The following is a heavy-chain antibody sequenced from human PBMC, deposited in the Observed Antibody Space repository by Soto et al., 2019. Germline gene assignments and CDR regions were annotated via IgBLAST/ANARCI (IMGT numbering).Heavy chain of an antibody. D-gene: IGHD2-15*01. V-gene: IGHV3-33*01. CDR1: GFPLRSYG. CDR2: IWNVGSHA. Sequence: QVQLVESGGGVVQPGGSLRLSCEGSGFPLRSYGIQWVRQAPGKGLAWLGLIWNVGSHAYYADSVKGRFTISRDNSKNTVFLQVSNLRAEDTAVYFCARDQTDSGGYSDSWGQGTLVTVSS. J-gene: IGHJ4*02. CDR3: ARDQTDSGGYSDS.